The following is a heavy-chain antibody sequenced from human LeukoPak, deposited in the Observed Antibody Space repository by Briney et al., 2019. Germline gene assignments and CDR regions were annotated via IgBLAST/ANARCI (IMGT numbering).Heavy chain of an antibody. CDR2: INHSGST. CDR3: ARGRYSRDYVWGSYRFVY. CDR1: GGSFNGYY. D-gene: IGHD3-16*02. J-gene: IGHJ4*02. Sequence: SETLSLTCAVHGGSFNGYYWNWIRQPPGKGLEWLGEINHSGSTNYNPSLKSRVTISVDTSKNQFSLMLSSVTAADTAVYYCARGRYSRDYVWGSYRFVYWGQGTLVTVSS. V-gene: IGHV4-34*01.